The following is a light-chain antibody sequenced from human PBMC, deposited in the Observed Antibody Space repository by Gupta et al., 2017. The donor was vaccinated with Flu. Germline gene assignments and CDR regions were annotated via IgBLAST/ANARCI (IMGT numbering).Light chain of an antibody. J-gene: IGLJ1*01. CDR2: DNN. CDR3: GTWDSSLDSCV. Sequence: SVLTQPPSVSAAHGQTVPIPCSGSSSNSASDLVSWYQQLPETAPKLLIHDNNKRPSGIPDRFSGSKSGTSATLGITGLQTGDEADYYCGTWDSSLDSCVFGTGTKLTVL. CDR1: SSNSASDL. V-gene: IGLV1-51*01.